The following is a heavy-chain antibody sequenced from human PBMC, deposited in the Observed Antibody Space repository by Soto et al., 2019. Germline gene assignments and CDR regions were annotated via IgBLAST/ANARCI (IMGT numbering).Heavy chain of an antibody. CDR1: GFTFSSYG. J-gene: IGHJ6*02. CDR3: AKVTEGTPYYDFWSGYQTYYYYYGMDV. D-gene: IGHD3-3*01. CDR2: ISYDGSNK. Sequence: GGSLRLSCAASGFTFSSYGMHWVRQAPGKGLEWVAVISYDGSNKYYADSVKGRLTISRDNSKNTLYLQMNSLRAEDTAVYYCAKVTEGTPYYDFWSGYQTYYYYYGMDVWGQGTTVTVSS. V-gene: IGHV3-30*18.